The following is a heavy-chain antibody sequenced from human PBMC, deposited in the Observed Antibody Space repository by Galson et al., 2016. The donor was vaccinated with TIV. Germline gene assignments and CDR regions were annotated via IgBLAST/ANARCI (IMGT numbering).Heavy chain of an antibody. CDR1: GGIFNNYP. J-gene: IGHJ4*02. CDR3: ARLNPCGGDCYYFDY. V-gene: IGHV1-69*13. D-gene: IGHD2-21*02. Sequence: SVKVSCKASGGIFNNYPITWVRQAPGQGLEWMGGILPISALADNSQKFQDRISITADESTSTVYMEMSSLRSDDTAVYYCARLNPCGGDCYYFDYWGQGTLVTVSS. CDR2: ILPISALA.